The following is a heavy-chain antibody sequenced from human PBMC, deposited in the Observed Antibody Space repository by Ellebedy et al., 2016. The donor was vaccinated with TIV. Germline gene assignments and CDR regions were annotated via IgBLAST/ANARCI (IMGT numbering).Heavy chain of an antibody. CDR3: ARVPTVTTADAFDI. V-gene: IGHV4-59*01. D-gene: IGHD4-17*01. CDR2: IYYSGST. J-gene: IGHJ3*02. Sequence: MPSETLSLTCTVSGGSISSYYWSWIRQPPGKGLEWIGYIYYSGSTNYNPSLKSRVTISVDTSKNQFSLKLSSVTAADTAVYYCARVPTVTTADAFDIWGQGTMVTVSS. CDR1: GGSISSYY.